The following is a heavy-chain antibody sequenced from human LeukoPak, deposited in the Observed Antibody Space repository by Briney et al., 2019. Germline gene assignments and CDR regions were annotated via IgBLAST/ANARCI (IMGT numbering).Heavy chain of an antibody. J-gene: IGHJ6*02. V-gene: IGHV4-61*02. Sequence: SETLSLTCTVSGYPISSGRYYGRWIRQPAGKGLEWNGRIYTSRSTHYNPALQSRVTKSVDTSKTQFSLKLTSVTAADTAVYYWASSGPYSSSWYNYYYGMDVWGQGTTVTVSS. CDR2: IYTSRST. CDR1: GYPISSGRYY. CDR3: ASSGPYSSSWYNYYYGMDV. D-gene: IGHD6-13*01.